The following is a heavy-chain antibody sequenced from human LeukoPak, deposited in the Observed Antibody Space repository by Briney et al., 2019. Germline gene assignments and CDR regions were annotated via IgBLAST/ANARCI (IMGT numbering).Heavy chain of an antibody. Sequence: GGSLRPSCAASGFTFSSYAMSWVRQAPGKGLEWVSAISGSGGSTYYADSVKGRFTISRDNSKNTLYLQMNSLRAEDTAVYYCAKDTVTTSGDYYGMDVWGQGTTVTVSS. D-gene: IGHD4-17*01. CDR2: ISGSGGST. CDR1: GFTFSSYA. J-gene: IGHJ6*02. V-gene: IGHV3-23*01. CDR3: AKDTVTTSGDYYGMDV.